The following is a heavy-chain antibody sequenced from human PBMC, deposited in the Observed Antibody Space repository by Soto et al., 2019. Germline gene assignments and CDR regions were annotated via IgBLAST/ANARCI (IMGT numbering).Heavy chain of an antibody. CDR3: VRDVAVEDAN. Sequence: EVQLVESGGGLVQPGGSLRISCTVSGFSFSSYWMSWVRQAPGKGLEWVASIKQDESEKYYVDSVKGRFTISRDNVDDSLFLQMNSLGADDTAVYFCVRDVAVEDANGGQGTRVTVSP. D-gene: IGHD2-15*01. J-gene: IGHJ4*02. V-gene: IGHV3-7*01. CDR2: IKQDESEK. CDR1: GFSFSSYW.